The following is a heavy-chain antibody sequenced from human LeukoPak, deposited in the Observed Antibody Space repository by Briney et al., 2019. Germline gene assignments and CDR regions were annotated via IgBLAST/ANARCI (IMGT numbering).Heavy chain of an antibody. CDR2: IYYSGST. Sequence: GSLRLSCAASGFTFSSYEMNWVRQPPGKGLQWIGTIYYSGSTYYNPSLKSRVAISIDTSKNQFSLKVTSVSAADTSVYYCASPLIYYEDAFDLWGQGTMVTVSS. CDR3: ASPLIYYEDAFDL. J-gene: IGHJ3*01. V-gene: IGHV4-39*01. D-gene: IGHD3-22*01. CDR1: GFTFSSYE.